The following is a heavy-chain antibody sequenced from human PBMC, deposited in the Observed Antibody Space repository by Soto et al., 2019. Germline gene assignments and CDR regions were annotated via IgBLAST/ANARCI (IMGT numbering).Heavy chain of an antibody. CDR3: ARGDLISGYDGGDAFDI. V-gene: IGHV4-30-4*01. D-gene: IGHD5-12*01. J-gene: IGHJ3*02. Sequence: PSEPLSLTCTVSGGSISSGDYYWSWIRQPPGKGLEWIGYIYYSGSTYYNPSLKSRVTISVDTSKNQFSLKLSSVTAADTAVYYCARGDLISGYDGGDAFDIWGQGTMVTVSS. CDR1: GGSISSGDYY. CDR2: IYYSGST.